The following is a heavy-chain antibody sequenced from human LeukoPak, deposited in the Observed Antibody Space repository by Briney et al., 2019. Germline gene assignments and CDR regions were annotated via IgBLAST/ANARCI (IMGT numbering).Heavy chain of an antibody. CDR3: ARVGFSGYDS. D-gene: IGHD5-12*01. CDR1: GFVFSNYA. J-gene: IGHJ5*02. V-gene: IGHV3-64*01. CDR2: ITGDGSTP. Sequence: GGSLRLSCATSGFVFSNYAMNWVRQAPGKGLEYVLAITGDGSTPYYANSVKGRFTISRDNSRNTVYLQMGSLRSEDMAVYYCARVGFSGYDSWGQGTLVTVSS.